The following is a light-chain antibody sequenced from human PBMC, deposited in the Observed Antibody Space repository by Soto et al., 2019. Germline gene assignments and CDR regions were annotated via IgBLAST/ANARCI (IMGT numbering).Light chain of an antibody. J-gene: IGKJ1*01. CDR3: QQYNGFSRT. CDR1: QSIDSW. V-gene: IGKV1-5*03. CDR2: KAS. Sequence: DIQMTQSPSTLSASVGDRVTITCRASQSIDSWLAWYQQKPGKPPKLLIYKASSLETGVPPRFTGSVSGTEFTLTISSLQPDDFATYYCQQYNGFSRTFGQGTKVEI.